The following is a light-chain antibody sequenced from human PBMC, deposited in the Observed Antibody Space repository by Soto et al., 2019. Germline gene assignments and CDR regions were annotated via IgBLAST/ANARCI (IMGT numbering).Light chain of an antibody. Sequence: EIVMTQSPATLSVSPGERATLSCRTSQSVTTNLAWYQQKPGQAPRLLIYATSIRAPGIPARFSGSGSGTDFTLTISSLQSEDFAVYHCQQYNNWPPITFGQGTRLEIK. J-gene: IGKJ5*01. CDR3: QQYNNWPPIT. V-gene: IGKV3-15*01. CDR2: ATS. CDR1: QSVTTN.